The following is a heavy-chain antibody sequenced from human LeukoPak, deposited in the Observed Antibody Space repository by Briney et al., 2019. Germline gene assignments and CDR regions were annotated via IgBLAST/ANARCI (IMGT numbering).Heavy chain of an antibody. J-gene: IGHJ4*02. V-gene: IGHV3-23*01. CDR2: ISGSGTRT. CDR1: GFTLSSYA. Sequence: GGSLRLSCVGSGFTLSSYAMSWVRQAPGKGLEWVSAISGSGTRTYYADSVKGRFTISRDNSKNTLYLQMNSLRAEDTAVYYCAKAPTKEEEWLLLNYFDYWGQGTLVTVSS. CDR3: AKAPTKEEEWLLLNYFDY. D-gene: IGHD3-22*01.